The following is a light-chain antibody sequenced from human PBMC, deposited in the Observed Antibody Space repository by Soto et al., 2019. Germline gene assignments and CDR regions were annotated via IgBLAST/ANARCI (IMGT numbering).Light chain of an antibody. Sequence: QSALTQPRSVSGSPGQSVTISCTGTSSDVGGYNYVSWYQEQPGKAPKLMIYDVSKRPSGVPDRFSGSKSGNTASLTISGLQAEDEADYYCCSYAGSYSDVFGTGTKLPVL. CDR1: SSDVGGYNY. CDR2: DVS. V-gene: IGLV2-11*01. J-gene: IGLJ1*01. CDR3: CSYAGSYSDV.